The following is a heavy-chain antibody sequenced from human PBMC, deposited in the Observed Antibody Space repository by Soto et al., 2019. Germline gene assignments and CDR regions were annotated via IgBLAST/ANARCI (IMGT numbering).Heavy chain of an antibody. J-gene: IGHJ6*02. CDR3: ARIRGYWYGLDV. V-gene: IGHV3-23*01. CDR2: ITGTGGNT. CDR1: GFPLSTYG. Sequence: EVQLLESGGGLVQPGGSLRLSCAASGFPLSTYGMTWVRQAPGKGLEWVSAITGTGGNTYYVDSVKGRFTSSRDNSKNRLYLQMNSLRVDDKAVDYCARIRGYWYGLDVWGQETTVTVSS.